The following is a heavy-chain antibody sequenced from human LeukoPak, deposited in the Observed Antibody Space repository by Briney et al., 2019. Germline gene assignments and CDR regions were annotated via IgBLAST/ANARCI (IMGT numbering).Heavy chain of an antibody. V-gene: IGHV1-69*05. D-gene: IGHD3-3*01. Sequence: ASVKVSCXASGGTFSSYAISWVRQAPRQGLEWMVGIIPIFGTANYAQKFQGRVTITTDESTSTAYMELSSLRSEDTAVYYCARDPFGVEGYFDYWGQGTLVTVSS. CDR1: GGTFSSYA. CDR3: ARDPFGVEGYFDY. CDR2: IIPIFGTA. J-gene: IGHJ4*02.